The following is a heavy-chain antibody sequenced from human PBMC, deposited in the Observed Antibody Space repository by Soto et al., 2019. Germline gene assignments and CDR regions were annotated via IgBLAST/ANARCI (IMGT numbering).Heavy chain of an antibody. CDR3: ARVVDYCDPYYYYGMDV. CDR2: ISCSSSYI. Sequence: EVQLVESGGGLVKPGGSLRLSCAASGFTFSSYSMNWVRQAPGKWLEWVSSISCSSSYIYYADSVKGRFTISRDNAKNSLYLQMNSLRAEDTAVYYCARVVDYCDPYYYYGMDVWGQGTTVTVSS. V-gene: IGHV3-21*01. J-gene: IGHJ6*02. D-gene: IGHD3-22*01. CDR1: GFTFSSYS.